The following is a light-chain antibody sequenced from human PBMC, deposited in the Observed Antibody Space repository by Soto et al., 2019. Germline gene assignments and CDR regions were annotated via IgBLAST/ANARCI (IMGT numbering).Light chain of an antibody. CDR3: HQYNSYWT. Sequence: DIQMTQSPSTLSASVGDRVTITCRASQSISSWLAWYQQKPGKAPTLLLYDASSLESGVSSRFSGSGSGTEFTLTISSLQHDDFATYYCHQYNSYWTFGQGTKVEIK. CDR2: DAS. J-gene: IGKJ1*01. CDR1: QSISSW. V-gene: IGKV1-5*01.